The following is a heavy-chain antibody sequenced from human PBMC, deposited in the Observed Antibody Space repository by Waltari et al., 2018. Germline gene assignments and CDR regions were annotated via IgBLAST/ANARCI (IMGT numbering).Heavy chain of an antibody. CDR2: IYHSGST. V-gene: IGHV4-38-2*01. Sequence: QVQLQESGPGLVKPSETLSLTCAVSGYSISSGYYWGWIRQPPGKGLEWIGSIYHSGSTYYNPSLKSRGTISVDTSKNQFSLKLSSVPAADTAVYYCARRVASSSWFDYWGQGTLVTVSS. CDR1: GYSISSGYY. J-gene: IGHJ4*02. CDR3: ARRVASSSWFDY. D-gene: IGHD6-13*01.